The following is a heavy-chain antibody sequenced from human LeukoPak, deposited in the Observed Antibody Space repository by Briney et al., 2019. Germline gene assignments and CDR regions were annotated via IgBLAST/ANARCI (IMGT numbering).Heavy chain of an antibody. D-gene: IGHD2-15*01. J-gene: IGHJ4*02. V-gene: IGHV1-18*01. CDR1: GYTFTSYG. Sequence: ASVKVSCKASGYTFTSYGISWVRQAPGQGLEWMGWISAYNGNTNYAQKLQGRVTMTTDTSTSTAYMELRSLRSDDTAVYYCARDLYIDAVVVAASPLDYWGQGTLVTVSS. CDR2: ISAYNGNT. CDR3: ARDLYIDAVVVAASPLDY.